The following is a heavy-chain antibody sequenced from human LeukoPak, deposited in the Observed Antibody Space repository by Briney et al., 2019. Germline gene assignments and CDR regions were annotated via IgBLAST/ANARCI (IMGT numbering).Heavy chain of an antibody. V-gene: IGHV3-48*01. CDR2: VGGSSNSI. CDR1: GFTFSNYA. Sequence: GGSLRLSCAASGFTFSNYAMTWVRQAPGKGLEWVSYVGGSSNSIYYADSVKGRFTISRDNARNSLYLQMNSLRAEDTAVYYCARSPIIWGQGTTVTVSS. J-gene: IGHJ3*02. CDR3: ARSPII.